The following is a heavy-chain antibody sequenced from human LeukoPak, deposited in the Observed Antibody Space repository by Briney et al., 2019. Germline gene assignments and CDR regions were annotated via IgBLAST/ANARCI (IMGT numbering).Heavy chain of an antibody. V-gene: IGHV1-8*03. CDR3: ARGRYLAAAVPEVHAFAI. CDR2: MNPNRGNT. J-gene: IGHJ3*02. D-gene: IGHD6-13*01. Sequence: ASVKVSCKASGGTFSSYAITWVRQAPGQGLEWMGWMNPNRGNTDYAQKFQGRVTLTRNTSISTAYMELSSLRSEDTAVYYCARGRYLAAAVPEVHAFAIWGQGTMVTVSS. CDR1: GGTFSSYA.